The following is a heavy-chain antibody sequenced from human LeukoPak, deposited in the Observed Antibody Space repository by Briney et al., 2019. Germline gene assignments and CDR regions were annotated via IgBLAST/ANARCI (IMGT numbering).Heavy chain of an antibody. CDR1: GGSISSSNW. CDR3: ARDGDYVIDP. J-gene: IGHJ5*02. D-gene: IGHD4-17*01. CDR2: IYHSGST. Sequence: AETLCLTCAVSGGSISSSNWWSWLRHPPGKGLEWIWEIYHSGSTNYKPSLKSRVTISVDKSKTQFSLKLSSMTVADTAVYYCARDGDYVIDPWGQGTLVTVSS. V-gene: IGHV4-4*02.